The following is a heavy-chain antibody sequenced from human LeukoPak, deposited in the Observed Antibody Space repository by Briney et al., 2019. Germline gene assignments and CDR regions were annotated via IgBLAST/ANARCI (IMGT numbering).Heavy chain of an antibody. CDR2: IYYSGST. CDR1: GGSISSYY. J-gene: IGHJ4*02. D-gene: IGHD4-17*01. V-gene: IGHV4-59*01. CDR3: ARGEINLDYGVHDYFDY. Sequence: SETLSLTCTVSGGSISSYYWSWIRQPPGKGLEWIGYIYYSGSTNYNPSLKSRVTISVDTSKNQFSLKLSSVTAADTAVYYCARGEINLDYGVHDYFDYWGQGTLVTVSS.